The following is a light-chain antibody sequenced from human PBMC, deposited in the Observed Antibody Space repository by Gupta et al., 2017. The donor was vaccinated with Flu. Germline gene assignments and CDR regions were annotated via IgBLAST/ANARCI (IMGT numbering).Light chain of an antibody. CDR2: AAS. V-gene: IGKV1-39*01. CDR1: EGIGSY. J-gene: IGKJ1*01. Sequence: SLSASVGDRITITCRASEGIGSYLDWYQQRPGKAPKLLIYAASTMHSGVPSRFSGSRSGTEFTLSIGGLQSEDFGTYYCQQYDTWARTFGQGTKVEVK. CDR3: QQYDTWART.